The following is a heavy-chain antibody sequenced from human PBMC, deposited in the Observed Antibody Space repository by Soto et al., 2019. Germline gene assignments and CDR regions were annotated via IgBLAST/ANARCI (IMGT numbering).Heavy chain of an antibody. Sequence: ASVKVSCKASGYTFTSYDINWVRQATGQGLEWMGWMNPNSGNTGYAQKFQGRVTMTRNTSISTAYMELSSLRSEDTAVYYCAGSPRTYYDILTGLFRRGDYYYGMDVWGQGTTVTVSS. CDR2: MNPNSGNT. D-gene: IGHD3-9*01. CDR1: GYTFTSYD. J-gene: IGHJ6*02. V-gene: IGHV1-8*01. CDR3: AGSPRTYYDILTGLFRRGDYYYGMDV.